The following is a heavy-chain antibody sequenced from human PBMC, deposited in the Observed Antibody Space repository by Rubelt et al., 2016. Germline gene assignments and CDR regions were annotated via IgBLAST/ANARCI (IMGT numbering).Heavy chain of an antibody. V-gene: IGHV4-59*12. D-gene: IGHD6-13*01. CDR2: SGST. J-gene: IGHJ1*01. Sequence: SGSTNYNPSLKSRVTISVDTSKNQFSLKLSSVTAADTAVYYCARGPVAAAGTYQLWGQGTLVTVSS. CDR3: ARGPVAAAGTYQL.